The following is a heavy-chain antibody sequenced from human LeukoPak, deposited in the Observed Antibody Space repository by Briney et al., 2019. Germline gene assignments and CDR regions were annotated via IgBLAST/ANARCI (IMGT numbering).Heavy chain of an antibody. CDR1: GGTFSSYA. Sequence: ASVKVCCKASGGTFSSYAISWVRQAPGQGLEWMGGIIPIFGTANYAQKFQGRVTITADKSTSTAYMELSSLRSEDTAVYYCARDHVDTAMFPYDYYGMDVWGKGTTVTVSS. CDR3: ARDHVDTAMFPYDYYGMDV. J-gene: IGHJ6*04. CDR2: IIPIFGTA. V-gene: IGHV1-69*06. D-gene: IGHD5-18*01.